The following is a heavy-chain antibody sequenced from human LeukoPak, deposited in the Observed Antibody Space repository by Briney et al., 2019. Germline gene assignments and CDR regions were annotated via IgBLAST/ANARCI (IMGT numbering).Heavy chain of an antibody. V-gene: IGHV3-20*04. CDR1: GFTFDDYG. CDR3: ARDSNYDFWSGYFWFDP. D-gene: IGHD3-3*01. J-gene: IGHJ5*02. Sequence: GGSLRLSCAASGFTFDDYGMSWVRQAPGEGLAWVSGINWNGGSTGYADSVKGRFTISRDNAKNSLYLQMNSPRAEDTALYYCARDSNYDFWSGYFWFDPWGQGTLVTVSS. CDR2: INWNGGST.